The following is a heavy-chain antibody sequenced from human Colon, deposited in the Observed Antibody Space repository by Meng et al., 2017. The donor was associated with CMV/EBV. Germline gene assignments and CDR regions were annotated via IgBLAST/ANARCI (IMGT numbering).Heavy chain of an antibody. V-gene: IGHV1-69*12. J-gene: IGHJ5*02. Sequence: QVQPVLSGAEVKKPVSSVKVSCKASGATFDTSTFNWVRQAPGQGLEWMGGSIPMFGSPSYSQKFRGRVTITADELEVNSLRSEDTAVYYCARGKQAGFDLWGQGTLVTVSS. CDR2: SIPMFGSP. CDR3: ARGKQAGFDL. CDR1: GATFDTST. D-gene: IGHD6-13*01.